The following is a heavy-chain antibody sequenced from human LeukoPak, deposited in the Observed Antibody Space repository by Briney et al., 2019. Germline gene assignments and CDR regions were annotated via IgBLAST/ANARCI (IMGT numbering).Heavy chain of an antibody. CDR3: ARLDGQWLARPFDY. D-gene: IGHD6-19*01. J-gene: IGHJ4*02. V-gene: IGHV5-51*01. CDR2: IYPGDFDT. Sequence: GESLKISCKGSGYSFTSYWIGWVRQMPGKGLEWMGVIYPGDFDTRYGPSFHGQVTISADKSISTAYLQWSSLKASDTAMYYCARLDGQWLARPFDYWGQGTLVTVSS. CDR1: GYSFTSYW.